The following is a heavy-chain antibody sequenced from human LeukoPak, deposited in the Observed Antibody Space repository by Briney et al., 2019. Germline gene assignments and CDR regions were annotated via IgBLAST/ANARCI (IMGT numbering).Heavy chain of an antibody. D-gene: IGHD3-22*01. CDR3: ARQTDYYDSSGYYIDAFDI. CDR2: IYYSGST. V-gene: IGHV4-39*01. Sequence: PSETLSLTCTVSGGSISSSSYYWSWIRQPPGKGLEWIGSIYYSGSTYYNPSLKSRVTISVDTSKNQFSLKLSSVTAADTAVYYCARQTDYYDSSGYYIDAFDIWGQGTMVTVSS. CDR1: GGSISSSSYY. J-gene: IGHJ3*02.